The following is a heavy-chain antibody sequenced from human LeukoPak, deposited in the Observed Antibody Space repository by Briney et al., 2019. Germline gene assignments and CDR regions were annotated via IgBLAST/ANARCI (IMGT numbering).Heavy chain of an antibody. D-gene: IGHD3-3*01. V-gene: IGHV4-59*01. CDR1: GGSISSYY. CDR2: IYYSGST. CDR3: ARADPKYYDFWSGYYTGPYAFDI. Sequence: SETLSLTCTVSGGSISSYYWSWIRQPPGKGLEWLGYIYYSGSTNYNPSLKSRVTISVDTSKNQFSLKLSSVTAADTAVYYCARADPKYYDFWSGYYTGPYAFDIWGQGTMVTVSS. J-gene: IGHJ3*02.